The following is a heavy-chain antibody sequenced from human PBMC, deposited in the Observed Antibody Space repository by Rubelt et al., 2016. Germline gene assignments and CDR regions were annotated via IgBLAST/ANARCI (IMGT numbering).Heavy chain of an antibody. Sequence: QVQLQESGPGLVKPSGTLSLTCAVSGGSISSSNWWSWVRQPPGKGLEWIGEIYHSGSTNYNPSLKSRVPISGDKSKNQFSLKLSSVTAADTAVYYCARVDTTRSYGLDYFDYWGQGTLVTVSS. CDR2: IYHSGST. CDR1: GGSISSSNW. CDR3: ARVDTTRSYGLDYFDY. V-gene: IGHV4-4*02. D-gene: IGHD5-18*01. J-gene: IGHJ4*02.